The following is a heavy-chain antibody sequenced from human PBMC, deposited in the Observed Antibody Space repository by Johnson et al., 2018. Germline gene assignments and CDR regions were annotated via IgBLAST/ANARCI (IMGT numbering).Heavy chain of an antibody. CDR1: GFTCDDYG. J-gene: IGHJ6*03. CDR2: ISWNSGTI. CDR3: AKGEEEAARSGYGGYMDV. Sequence: VQLVESGGGLEQPGRSLRLSCAASGFTCDDYGMHWVRQAPGKGLEWVSGISWNSGTIAYADSVKCRFTITRANAKNSLYLQRNSLRADDTALYYLAKGEEEAARSGYGGYMDVWGKGTTVTVSS. D-gene: IGHD6-25*01. V-gene: IGHV3-9*01.